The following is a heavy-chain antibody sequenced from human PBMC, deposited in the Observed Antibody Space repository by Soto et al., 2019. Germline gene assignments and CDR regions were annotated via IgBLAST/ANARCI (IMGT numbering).Heavy chain of an antibody. V-gene: IGHV3-33*01. CDR1: GFTFSSYG. J-gene: IGHJ6*02. CDR2: IWYDGSNK. Sequence: QVQLVESGGGVVQPGRSLRLSCAASGFTFSSYGMHWVRQAPGKGLEWVAVIWYDGSNKYYADSVKGRFTISRDNSKNTLYLQMNSLRAEDTAVYYCARDEELRYFDWLRNYGMDVWGQGTTVTVSS. D-gene: IGHD3-9*01. CDR3: ARDEELRYFDWLRNYGMDV.